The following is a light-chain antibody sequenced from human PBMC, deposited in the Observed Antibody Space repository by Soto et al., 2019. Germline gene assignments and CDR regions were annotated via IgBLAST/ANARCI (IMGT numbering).Light chain of an antibody. J-gene: IGLJ2*01. V-gene: IGLV8-61*01. Sequence: QTVVTQEPSFSVSPGGTVTLTCALNSGSVSADYYPSWYQQTPGQAPRTLIHSTNTRSPGVPDRFSGSILGNKAALTITGAQADDESDYYCVLYMGSGISVFGGGTKLTVL. CDR3: VLYMGSGISV. CDR1: SGSVSADYY. CDR2: STN.